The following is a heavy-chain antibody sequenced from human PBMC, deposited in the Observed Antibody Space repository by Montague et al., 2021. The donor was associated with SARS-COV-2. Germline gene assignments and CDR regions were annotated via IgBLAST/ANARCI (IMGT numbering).Heavy chain of an antibody. CDR2: TYYSGST. J-gene: IGHJ6*02. D-gene: IGHD3-3*01. V-gene: IGHV4-59*01. CDR1: GGSISSYY. Sequence: SETLSLICTVSGGSISSYYWSWIRQPPGKGLEWIGYTYYSGSTNYNPSLKSRVTISVDTSKKQFSLKLSSVTAADTAVYYCARAGRVRFLEYGMDVWGQGTTVSVSS. CDR3: ARAGRVRFLEYGMDV.